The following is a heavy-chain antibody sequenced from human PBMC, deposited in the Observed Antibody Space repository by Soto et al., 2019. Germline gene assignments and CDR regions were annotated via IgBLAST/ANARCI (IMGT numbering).Heavy chain of an antibody. CDR2: ISGSGGST. CDR3: AKVSVDWQLGNNWFDP. J-gene: IGHJ5*02. CDR1: WFTFCSYS. D-gene: IGHD6-13*01. Sequence: GGSLKLSCATPWFTFCSYSMSWVPQAPGDGLEWVSAISGSGGSTYYADSVKGRFTFSRDNSKNTLYLQMNSLRAEDTAVYYCAKVSVDWQLGNNWFDPWGQGTLVTVSS. V-gene: IGHV3-23*01.